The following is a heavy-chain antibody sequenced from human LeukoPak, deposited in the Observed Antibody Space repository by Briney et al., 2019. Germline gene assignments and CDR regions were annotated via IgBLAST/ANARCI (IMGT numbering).Heavy chain of an antibody. J-gene: IGHJ6*03. CDR1: GGSISSTTYY. CDR2: IYYSGST. D-gene: IGHD6-13*01. CDR3: ARDQPSSSRYMDV. Sequence: SETLSLTCTVSGGSISSTTYYWAWIRQPPGKGLEWIGYIYYSGSTYYNPSLKSRVTISVDTSKNQFSLKLSSVTAADTAVYYCARDQPSSSRYMDVWGKGTTVTVSS. V-gene: IGHV4-30-4*08.